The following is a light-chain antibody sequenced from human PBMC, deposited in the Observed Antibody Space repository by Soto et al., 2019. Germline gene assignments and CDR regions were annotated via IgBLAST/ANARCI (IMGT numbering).Light chain of an antibody. V-gene: IGLV2-8*01. Sequence: QSALTQPPSASGSPGQSVTTSCTGTSSDVGGYNYVSWYQQHPGKAPKLMIYEVSQRPSGVPDRFSGSKSGNTASLTVSGLQAEDEADYYCNSYAGSNNVFGTGTKV. CDR1: SSDVGGYNY. CDR2: EVS. J-gene: IGLJ1*01. CDR3: NSYAGSNNV.